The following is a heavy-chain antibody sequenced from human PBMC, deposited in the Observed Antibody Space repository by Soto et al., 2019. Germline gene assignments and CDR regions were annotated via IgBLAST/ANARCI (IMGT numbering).Heavy chain of an antibody. J-gene: IGHJ3*02. CDR2: IIPIFGTA. V-gene: IGHV1-69*01. CDR1: GGTFSSYA. Sequence: QVQLVQSGAEVKKPGSSVKVSCKASGGTFSSYAISWVRQAPGQGLEWMGGIIPIFGTANYAQKFQGRVTITADESTSTADMERSSRRSEDTAVYYCARSCGGDCPYHYSFGIWGQGTMVTVSS. CDR3: ARSCGGDCPYHYSFGI. D-gene: IGHD2-21*02.